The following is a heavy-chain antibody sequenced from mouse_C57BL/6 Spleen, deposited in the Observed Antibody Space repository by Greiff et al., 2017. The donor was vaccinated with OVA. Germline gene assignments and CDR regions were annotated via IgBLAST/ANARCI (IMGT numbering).Heavy chain of an antibody. CDR2: INPGSGGT. CDR1: GYAFTNYL. V-gene: IGHV1-54*01. D-gene: IGHD1-1*01. J-gene: IGHJ2*01. Sequence: QVQLQQSGAELVRPGTSVKVSCKASGYAFTNYLIEWVKQRPGQGLEWIGVINPGSGGTNYNEKFKGKATLTADKSSSTAYMQLSSLTSEDSAVYFCAYGSSYDYWGQGTTLTVSS. CDR3: AYGSSYDY.